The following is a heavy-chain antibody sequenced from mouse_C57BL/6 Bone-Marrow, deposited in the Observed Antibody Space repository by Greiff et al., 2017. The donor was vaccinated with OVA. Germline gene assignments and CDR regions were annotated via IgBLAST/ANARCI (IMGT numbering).Heavy chain of an antibody. CDR3: VRGESFWFFYYAMDY. D-gene: IGHD1-3*01. Sequence: QVQLQQPGAELVKPGASVKMSCKASGYTFTSYWITWVKQRPGQGLEWIGDIYPGSGSTNYNEKFKSKATLTVDTSSSTAYMQLSSLTSEDSAVYYCVRGESFWFFYYAMDYWGQGTSVTVSS. V-gene: IGHV1-55*01. CDR1: GYTFTSYW. CDR2: IYPGSGST. J-gene: IGHJ4*01.